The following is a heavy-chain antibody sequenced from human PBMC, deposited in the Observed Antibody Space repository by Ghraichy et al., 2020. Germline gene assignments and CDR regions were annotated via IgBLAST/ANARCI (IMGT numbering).Heavy chain of an antibody. V-gene: IGHV3-48*02. J-gene: IGHJ4*02. CDR2: ISSSNSTI. Sequence: GGSLRLSCAASAFTFSTYNMNWVRQAPGKGLEWISYISSSNSTIYYADSVKGRFTISRDNAKNSLYLQMNSLRDEDTAVYYCAREQGYRIDYWGQGTLVTVSS. CDR1: AFTFSTYN. CDR3: AREQGYRIDY. D-gene: IGHD5-12*01.